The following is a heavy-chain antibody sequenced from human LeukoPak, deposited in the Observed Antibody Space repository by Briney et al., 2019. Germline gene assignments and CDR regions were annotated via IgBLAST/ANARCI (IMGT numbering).Heavy chain of an antibody. CDR1: GFTFSSYG. J-gene: IGHJ4*02. CDR2: ISYDGSNK. CDR3: ANLGGYGSGSYYGIDY. D-gene: IGHD3-10*01. Sequence: GRSLRLSCAASGFTFSSYGMHWVRQAPGKGLEWVAVISYDGSNKHYADSVKGRFTISRDNSKNTLYLQMNSLRAEDTAVYYCANLGGYGSGSYYGIDYWGQGTLVTVSS. V-gene: IGHV3-30*18.